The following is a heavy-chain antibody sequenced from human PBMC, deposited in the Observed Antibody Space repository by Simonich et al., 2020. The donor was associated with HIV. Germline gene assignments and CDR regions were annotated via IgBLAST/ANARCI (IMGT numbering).Heavy chain of an antibody. V-gene: IGHV3-23*01. J-gene: IGHJ4*02. Sequence: EVQLLESGGGLAQPGGSLRLSCAASGFTFSCYAMSWVRQAPGKGVEWVSTIRGSGGGTYYADSVKGRFTISRDNSKNTLYLQMNSLRAEDTAVYYCAKDRYYDFWSGYYDYWGQGTLVTVSS. CDR1: GFTFSCYA. CDR3: AKDRYYDFWSGYYDY. CDR2: IRGSGGGT. D-gene: IGHD3-3*01.